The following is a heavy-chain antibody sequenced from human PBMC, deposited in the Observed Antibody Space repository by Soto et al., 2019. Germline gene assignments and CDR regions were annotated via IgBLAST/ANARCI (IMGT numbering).Heavy chain of an antibody. V-gene: IGHV3-7*01. D-gene: IGHD3-22*01. CDR2: IKEDGGEM. CDR3: ARVSYYYDVSGYYADY. CDR1: GFTFRNHW. Sequence: VGSLRLSCAVSGFTFRNHWMNWVRQAPGKGLEWVANIKEDGGEMYYVDSVKGRFTISRDNAKNSLYLQMNSLRAEDTAVYYCARVSYYYDVSGYYADYWGQGALVTVSS. J-gene: IGHJ4*02.